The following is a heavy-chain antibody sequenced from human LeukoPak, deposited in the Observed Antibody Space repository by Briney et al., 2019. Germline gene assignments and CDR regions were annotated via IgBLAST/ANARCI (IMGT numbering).Heavy chain of an antibody. CDR3: ARVSWWDGSSSTYYYYYMDV. D-gene: IGHD6-6*01. J-gene: IGHJ6*03. CDR2: VIPIFDTA. V-gene: IGHV1-69*06. Sequence: SVKVSCKASGGTFSSYAITWVRQAPGQGLEWMGGVIPIFDTANYAQKFQGRVTITADKSTSTAYMELSSLRSEDTAVYYCARVSWWDGSSSTYYYYYMDVWGKGTTVTVSS. CDR1: GGTFSSYA.